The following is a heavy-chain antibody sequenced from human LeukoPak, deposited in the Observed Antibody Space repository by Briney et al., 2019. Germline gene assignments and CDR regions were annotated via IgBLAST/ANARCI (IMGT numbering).Heavy chain of an antibody. CDR3: ARDAWLVGTTNLYYFDY. CDR1: GYTFTGYY. D-gene: IGHD1-26*01. CDR2: INPNSGDT. Sequence: ASVKVSCKASGYTFTGYYMHWVRQAPGQGLEWMGWINPNSGDTNHAQKFQGRVTMTRDPSISTAYMALTRLRSDDTAVYYCARDAWLVGTTNLYYFDYWGQGTPVTVSS. J-gene: IGHJ4*02. V-gene: IGHV1-2*02.